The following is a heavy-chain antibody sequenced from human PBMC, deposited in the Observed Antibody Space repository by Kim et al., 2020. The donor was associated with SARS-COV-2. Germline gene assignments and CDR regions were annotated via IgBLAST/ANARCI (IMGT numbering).Heavy chain of an antibody. Sequence: GGSLRLSCAVSGLTFSNYWMHWVRQAPGKGLVWVSRIDFDGTSTKYADSVKGRFTISRDNAKNTLYLQMNSLTAEDTAVYFCVTERAARRDYWGQGTLVTVSS. CDR1: GLTFSNYW. J-gene: IGHJ4*02. CDR2: IDFDGTST. CDR3: VTERAARRDY. D-gene: IGHD6-6*01. V-gene: IGHV3-74*03.